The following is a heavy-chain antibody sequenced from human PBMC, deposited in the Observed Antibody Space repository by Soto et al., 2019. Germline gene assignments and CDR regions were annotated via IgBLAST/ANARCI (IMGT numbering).Heavy chain of an antibody. CDR2: ISYDGSNK. CDR3: AKWGDYGDFSGH. D-gene: IGHD4-17*01. CDR1: GFTFSSYG. J-gene: IGHJ4*02. V-gene: IGHV3-30*18. Sequence: QVQLVESGGGVVQPGRSLRLSCAASGFTFSSYGMHWVRQAPGKGLEWVAVISYDGSNKYYADSVKGRFTISRDNSKNTLYLQMNSRRAEDTAVYYCAKWGDYGDFSGHWGQGTLVTVSS.